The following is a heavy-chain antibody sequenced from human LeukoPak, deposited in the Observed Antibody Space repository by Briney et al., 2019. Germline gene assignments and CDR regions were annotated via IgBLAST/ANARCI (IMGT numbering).Heavy chain of an antibody. J-gene: IGHJ4*02. CDR3: ARELRSETYRSYYFDY. CDR1: GFTVSSNY. CDR2: IYGGSST. V-gene: IGHV3-53*01. Sequence: PGGSLRLSCAASGFTVSSNYMNWVRQAPGKGLEWVSIIYGGSSTYYADSVKGRFTISRDNSKNTLYLQMNSLRAEDTAVYYCARELRSETYRSYYFDYWAQGTLVTVSS.